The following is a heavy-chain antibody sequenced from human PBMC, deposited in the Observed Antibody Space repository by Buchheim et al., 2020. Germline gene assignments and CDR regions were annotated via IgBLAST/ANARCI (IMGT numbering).Heavy chain of an antibody. V-gene: IGHV3-7*01. CDR2: INQDLTHK. Sequence: EVQLVESGGGLVQPGGSLRLSCAASGFTFSSYWMSWVRQTPGKGLEWVANINQDLTHKYYADSVKGRFTISRDNADNSLYLQMSGLRAEDTAVYYCAMFGYNEWEFDNWGQGTL. J-gene: IGHJ4*02. CDR1: GFTFSSYW. CDR3: AMFGYNEWEFDN. D-gene: IGHD1-14*01.